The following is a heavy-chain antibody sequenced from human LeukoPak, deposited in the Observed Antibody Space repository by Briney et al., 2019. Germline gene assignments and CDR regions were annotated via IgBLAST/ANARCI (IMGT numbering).Heavy chain of an antibody. Sequence: GGSLRLSCAASGFIFTNYDMNWVRQAPGKGLAWISSISPSGTIYYADSVKGRFTTSRDNVKNSLYLQMNSLTAEDTAVYYCARDRSGYDPISGMRYFFYMDVWGKGTTLTVSS. CDR3: ARDRSGYDPISGMRYFFYMDV. J-gene: IGHJ6*03. V-gene: IGHV3-69-1*01. D-gene: IGHD5-12*01. CDR1: GFIFTNYD. CDR2: ISPSGTI.